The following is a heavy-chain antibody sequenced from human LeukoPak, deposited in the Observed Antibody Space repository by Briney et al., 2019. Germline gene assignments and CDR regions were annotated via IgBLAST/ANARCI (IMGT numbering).Heavy chain of an antibody. CDR2: IYYSGST. CDR3: ARESVVVSDAFDI. D-gene: IGHD2-15*01. V-gene: IGHV4-59*01. CDR1: GGSISSYY. J-gene: IGHJ3*02. Sequence: SETLSLTCTVSGGSISSYYWSWIRQPPGKGLEWIGYIYYSGSTNYNPSLKSRVTISVDTSKNQFSLKLSSVTAADTAAYYCARESVVVSDAFDIWGQGTMVTVSS.